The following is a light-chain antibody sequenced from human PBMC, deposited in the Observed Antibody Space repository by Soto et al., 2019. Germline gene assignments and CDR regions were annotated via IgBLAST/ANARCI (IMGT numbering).Light chain of an antibody. CDR3: QLSQQRSDWPPIT. Sequence: EIVMTQSPATLSVSPGERATLSCRASQSVSSNLAWYQQKSGQAPRLLIYDASFRATGIPARFSGSGSWTDFTLTISSLEPEDFAVYYCQLSQQRSDWPPITFGQETKVDIK. J-gene: IGKJ1*01. CDR1: QSVSSN. V-gene: IGKV3D-15*01. CDR2: DAS.